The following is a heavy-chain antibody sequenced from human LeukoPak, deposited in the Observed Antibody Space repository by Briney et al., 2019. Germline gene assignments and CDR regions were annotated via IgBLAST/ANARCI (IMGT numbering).Heavy chain of an antibody. Sequence: PSETLSLTCTVSGGSISSYYWSWIRQPPGKGLEWIGYIYYSGSTNYNPSLKGRVTISVDTSKNQFSLKLSSVTAADTAVYYCARGRYYDSSGNDYWGQGTLVTVSS. CDR3: ARGRYYDSSGNDY. D-gene: IGHD3-22*01. CDR2: IYYSGST. V-gene: IGHV4-59*12. J-gene: IGHJ4*02. CDR1: GGSISSYY.